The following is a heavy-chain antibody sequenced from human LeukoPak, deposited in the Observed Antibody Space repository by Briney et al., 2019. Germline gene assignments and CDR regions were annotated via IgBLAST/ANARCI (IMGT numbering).Heavy chain of an antibody. J-gene: IGHJ4*02. CDR2: ISRSSGTI. V-gene: IGHV3-48*01. CDR3: ARALGYSYGYAVDY. D-gene: IGHD5-18*01. CDR1: GFIFSNYN. Sequence: GGSLRLSCAASGFIFSNYNMNWVRQTPGKGLEWLSYISRSSGTIYYADSVKGRFTISGDNAKNSLHLQMNSLRAEDTAVYYCARALGYSYGYAVDYWGQGTRVTVSS.